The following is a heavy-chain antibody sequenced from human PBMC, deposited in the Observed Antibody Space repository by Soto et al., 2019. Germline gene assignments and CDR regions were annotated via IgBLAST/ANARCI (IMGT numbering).Heavy chain of an antibody. D-gene: IGHD5-18*01. J-gene: IGHJ4*02. CDR2: IYPDDSDT. CDR3: ARVTAMVSGFDY. Sequence: GESLKISCKGSGYTFTKYWIGWVRQMPGKGLEWMGIIYPDDSDTRYSPSFRGQVTISVDKSINTVYLQWSTLKASDTAMYYCARVTAMVSGFDYWGQGTLVTVSS. CDR1: GYTFTKYW. V-gene: IGHV5-51*01.